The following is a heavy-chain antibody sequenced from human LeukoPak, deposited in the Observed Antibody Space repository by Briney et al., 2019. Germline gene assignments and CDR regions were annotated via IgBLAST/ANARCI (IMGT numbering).Heavy chain of an antibody. CDR1: GGSISSSNW. CDR2: IYHSGST. CDR3: ARDYGSGRRYYYMDV. J-gene: IGHJ6*03. V-gene: IGHV4-4*02. D-gene: IGHD3-10*01. Sequence: PSGTLSLTCAVSGGSISSSNWWSWVRQPPGKGLEWIGEIYHSGSTNYNPSLKSRVTISVDKSENQFSLKLSSVTAADTAVYYCARDYGSGRRYYYMDVWGKGTTVTVSS.